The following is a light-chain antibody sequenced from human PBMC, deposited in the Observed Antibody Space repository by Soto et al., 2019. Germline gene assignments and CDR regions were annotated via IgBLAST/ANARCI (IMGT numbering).Light chain of an antibody. CDR3: CSYAGSSPV. Sequence: QSALTQPASLSGSPGQSITISCTGTSSDIGAYDYVSWFQQHPGKAPKLMISEVNNRPSGVSNRFSGSKSGNTASLTISGLQAEDEADYYCCSYAGSSPVFGTGTKVTVL. CDR2: EVN. CDR1: SSDIGAYDY. V-gene: IGLV2-14*01. J-gene: IGLJ1*01.